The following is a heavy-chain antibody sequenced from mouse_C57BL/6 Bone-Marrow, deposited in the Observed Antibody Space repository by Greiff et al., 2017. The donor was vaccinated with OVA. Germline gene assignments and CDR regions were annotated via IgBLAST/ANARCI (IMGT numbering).Heavy chain of an antibody. D-gene: IGHD2-2*01. CDR3: AREGVTTEEFAY. J-gene: IGHJ3*01. Sequence: VQLQQPGAELVRPGTSVKLSCKASGYTFTSYWMHWVKQRPGQGLEWIGVIDPSDSYTNYNQKFKGKAKLTVDTSSSKAYRQLSSLTSEDSAVYYCAREGVTTEEFAYWGQGTLVTVSA. CDR2: IDPSDSYT. V-gene: IGHV1-59*01. CDR1: GYTFTSYW.